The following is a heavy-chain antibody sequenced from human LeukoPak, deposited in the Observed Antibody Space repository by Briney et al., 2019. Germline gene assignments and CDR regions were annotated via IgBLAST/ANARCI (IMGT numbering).Heavy chain of an antibody. CDR1: GFSFSSYW. D-gene: IGHD1-26*01. CDR2: IQQDGSGK. J-gene: IGHJ4*02. V-gene: IGHV3-7*01. CDR3: ASQKVGATDY. Sequence: GGSLRLSCEASGFSFSSYWMIWVRQAPGKGLEWVGNIQQDGSGKEYVDAVKGRFTISGDNAKNSLYLQMNNLRAEDTAVYYCASQKVGATDYWGQGTLVTVSS.